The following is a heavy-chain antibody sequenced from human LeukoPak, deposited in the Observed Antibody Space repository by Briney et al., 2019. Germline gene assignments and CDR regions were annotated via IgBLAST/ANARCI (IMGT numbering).Heavy chain of an antibody. Sequence: GGSLRLSCAASGFTFSNYPMHWVRQAPGKGLEWVALISYDGSNKYYADSVKGRFTISRDNSKNTLYLQMNSLRAEDTAVYCCARGSGSYLYYFDSWGQGTLVTVSS. CDR3: ARGSGSYLYYFDS. D-gene: IGHD1-26*01. CDR2: ISYDGSNK. J-gene: IGHJ4*02. CDR1: GFTFSNYP. V-gene: IGHV3-30*04.